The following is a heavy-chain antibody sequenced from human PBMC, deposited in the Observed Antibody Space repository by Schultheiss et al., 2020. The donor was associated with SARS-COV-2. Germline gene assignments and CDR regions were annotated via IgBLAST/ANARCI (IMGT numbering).Heavy chain of an antibody. CDR1: GFTFSTYA. Sequence: SCAASGFTFSTYAMHWVRQAPGKGLEWVAVISYDGSNKYYADSVKGRFTVSRDNAKNSLYLQMNSLRAEDTAVYYCTRLGGTSGYCSGGRCGWFDPWGQGTLVTVSS. D-gene: IGHD2-15*01. CDR2: ISYDGSNK. V-gene: IGHV3-30-3*01. CDR3: TRLGGTSGYCSGGRCGWFDP. J-gene: IGHJ5*02.